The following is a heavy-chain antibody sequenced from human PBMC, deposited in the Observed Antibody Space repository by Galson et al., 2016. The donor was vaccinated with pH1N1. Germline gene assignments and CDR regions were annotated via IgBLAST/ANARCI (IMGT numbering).Heavy chain of an antibody. V-gene: IGHV1-69*02. D-gene: IGHD3-10*01. Sequence: QSGAEVTKPGESLKISCKASGGTLSRHTISWVRQAPGQGLEWMGRILPIVGITNYAQKLQGRVTIIADGFTSTVSMELSGLTSDDTAVDYCATETGSSGMDVWDQGTTVTVSS. CDR2: ILPIVGIT. CDR3: ATETGSSGMDV. J-gene: IGHJ6*02. CDR1: GGTLSRHT.